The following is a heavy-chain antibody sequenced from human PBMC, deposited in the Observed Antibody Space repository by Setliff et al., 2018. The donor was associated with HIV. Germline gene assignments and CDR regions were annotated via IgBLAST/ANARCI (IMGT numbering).Heavy chain of an antibody. J-gene: IGHJ4*02. Sequence: GGSLRLSCAVSGFTFNSYAMSWVRQAPGKGLEWVSAISGSGGSTYYADSVKGRFTISRDNSKNTLFLQMNSLRAEDTAVYYCAKDIYDFWSGYSTQSYHFDYWGQGTLVTVSS. CDR1: GFTFNSYA. CDR3: AKDIYDFWSGYSTQSYHFDY. V-gene: IGHV3-23*01. CDR2: ISGSGGST. D-gene: IGHD3-3*01.